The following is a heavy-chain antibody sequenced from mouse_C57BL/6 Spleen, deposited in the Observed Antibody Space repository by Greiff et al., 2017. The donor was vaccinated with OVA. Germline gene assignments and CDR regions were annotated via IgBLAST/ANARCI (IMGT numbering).Heavy chain of an antibody. CDR3: ARHVGNYFDY. J-gene: IGHJ2*01. D-gene: IGHD1-1*02. CDR1: GFTFSSYG. Sequence: EVKVVESGGDLVKPGGSLKLSCAASGFTFSSYGMSWVRQTPDKRLEWVATISSGGSYTYYPDSVKGRFTISRDNAKNTLYLQMSRLKSEDTAMYYCARHVGNYFDYWGQGTTLTGSS. V-gene: IGHV5-6*01. CDR2: ISSGGSYT.